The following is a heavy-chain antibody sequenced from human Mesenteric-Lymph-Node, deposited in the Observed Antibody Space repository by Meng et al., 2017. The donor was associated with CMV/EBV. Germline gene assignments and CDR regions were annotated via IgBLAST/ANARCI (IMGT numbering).Heavy chain of an antibody. D-gene: IGHD4-17*01. CDR1: GFTFSSYG. J-gene: IGHJ3*02. CDR3: AKDSVGDYDPKFAFDI. Sequence: GGSLRLSCAASGFTFSSYGMRWVRQAPGKGLEWVAVIWYDGSNKYYADSVKGRFTISRDNSKNTLYLQMNSLRAEDTAVFYCAKDSVGDYDPKFAFDIWGQGTMVTVSS. V-gene: IGHV3-33*06. CDR2: IWYDGSNK.